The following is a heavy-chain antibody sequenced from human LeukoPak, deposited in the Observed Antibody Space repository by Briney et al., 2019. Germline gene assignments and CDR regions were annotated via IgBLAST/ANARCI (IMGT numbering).Heavy chain of an antibody. J-gene: IGHJ4*02. V-gene: IGHV3-21*01. CDR3: ARDSIVGATTAMDY. Sequence: GGSLRLSCAASGFTFSSYSMNWVRQAPGRGLEWVSSISSSSSYIYYADSVKGRFTISRDNAKNSLYLQMNSLRAEDTAVYYCARDSIVGATTAMDYWGQGTLVTVSS. CDR2: ISSSSSYI. D-gene: IGHD1-26*01. CDR1: GFTFSSYS.